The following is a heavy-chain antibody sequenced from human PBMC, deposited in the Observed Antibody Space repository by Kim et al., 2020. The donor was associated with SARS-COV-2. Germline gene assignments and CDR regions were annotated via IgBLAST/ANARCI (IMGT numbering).Heavy chain of an antibody. CDR3: AREAGASSGMDV. CDR1: GFTFSSYW. Sequence: GGSLRLSCAASGFTFSSYWMTWVRQAPGKGLEWVANIKKDGSEKHYVDSVKGRFTISRDNAKNLLYLQVNSLRAEDTAVYYCAREAGASSGMDVWGQGTMVTVSS. V-gene: IGHV3-7*01. J-gene: IGHJ6*02. D-gene: IGHD3-16*01. CDR2: IKKDGSEK.